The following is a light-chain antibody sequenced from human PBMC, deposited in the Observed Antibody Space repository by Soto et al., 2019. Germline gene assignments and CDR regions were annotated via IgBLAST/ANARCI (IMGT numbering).Light chain of an antibody. CDR2: DVS. J-gene: IGLJ1*01. Sequence: QSVLTQPASVSGSPGQSITISCTGTSSDVGGYNYVSWYQQPPGKAPQLMIYDVSNRPSGVSNRFSGSKSGNTASLTISGLQAEDEADYYCSSYRSSGTLVFGTGTKLTVL. V-gene: IGLV2-14*01. CDR3: SSYRSSGTLV. CDR1: SSDVGGYNY.